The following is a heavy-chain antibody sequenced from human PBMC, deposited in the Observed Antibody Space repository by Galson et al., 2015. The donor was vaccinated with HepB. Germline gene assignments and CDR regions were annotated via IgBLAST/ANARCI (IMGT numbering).Heavy chain of an antibody. Sequence: SLRLSCAASGFNFTNAWMNWVRQAPGKGLEWVGRIKSKADGGTTDYAAPVKGRFTISRDDSKNTLYLQMNSLKTEDTAVYYCTTAYNIAAVGSPKYYYYYYMDVWGKGTTVTVSS. D-gene: IGHD6-13*01. CDR1: GFNFTNAW. CDR3: TTAYNIAAVGSPKYYYYYYMDV. J-gene: IGHJ6*03. V-gene: IGHV3-15*07. CDR2: IKSKADGGTT.